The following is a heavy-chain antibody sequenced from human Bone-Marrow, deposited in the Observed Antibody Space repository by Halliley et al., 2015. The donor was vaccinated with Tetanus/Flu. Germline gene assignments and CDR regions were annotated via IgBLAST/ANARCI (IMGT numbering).Heavy chain of an antibody. CDR1: GYTFTTYG. CDR3: ARGGGSGYYAV. Sequence: QMQLVQSGAEVTKPGASVKVSCKASGYTFTTYGIAWVRQAPGQGLEWVGWIGTYSGYTDYGQRFQGRVTMTTDTSTSTVHLELRSLRSDDTAFYYCARGGGSGYYAVWGQGTTVTVSS. CDR2: IGTYSGYT. D-gene: IGHD3-22*01. V-gene: IGHV1-18*04. J-gene: IGHJ6*02.